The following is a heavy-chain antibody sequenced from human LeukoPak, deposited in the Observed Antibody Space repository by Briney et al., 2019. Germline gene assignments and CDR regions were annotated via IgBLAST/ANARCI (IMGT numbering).Heavy chain of an antibody. Sequence: SGTLSLTCAVSGDSITSSHWWTWIRPPPGKGLEWIGEIFHAGSTNYNSSLERRVTISVDKSKNQFSLKLTSVTAADTAVYFCARAYGDYRWFFDFWGQGTLVTVSS. CDR3: ARAYGDYRWFFDF. J-gene: IGHJ4*02. CDR2: IFHAGST. V-gene: IGHV4-4*02. D-gene: IGHD4-17*01. CDR1: GDSITSSHW.